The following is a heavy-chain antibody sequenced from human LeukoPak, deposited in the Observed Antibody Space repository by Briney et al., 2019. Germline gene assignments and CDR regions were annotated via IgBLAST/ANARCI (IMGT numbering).Heavy chain of an antibody. J-gene: IGHJ4*02. CDR1: GFTFSRYW. V-gene: IGHV3-74*01. D-gene: IGHD1-14*01. CDR2: INTDGSST. Sequence: GGSLRLSCAASGFTFSRYWMHWVRQTPGKGLVWVSRINTDGSSTTYAESVKGRFTISRDNAKNTLYLQMNSLRAEDTAFYYCARGDGISGAVEDHWGQGTLVTVSS. CDR3: ARGDGISGAVEDH.